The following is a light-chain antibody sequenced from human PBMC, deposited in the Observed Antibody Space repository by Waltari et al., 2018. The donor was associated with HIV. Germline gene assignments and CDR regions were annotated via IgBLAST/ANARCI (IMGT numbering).Light chain of an antibody. V-gene: IGLV3-1*01. Sequence: SYELTQPPSVSVSPGQTASLTCSGDKLGDKYACWYQQKPGQSPVLVILQDSKRPSGIPERFSGSNSGNTATLTISGTQAMDEADYYCQAWDSSTVVFGGGTKLTVL. CDR3: QAWDSSTVV. CDR2: QDS. J-gene: IGLJ2*01. CDR1: KLGDKY.